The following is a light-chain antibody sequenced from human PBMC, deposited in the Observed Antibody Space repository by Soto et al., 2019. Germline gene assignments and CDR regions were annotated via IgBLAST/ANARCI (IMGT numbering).Light chain of an antibody. J-gene: IGLJ1*01. V-gene: IGLV2-8*01. CDR2: EVN. CDR1: SSDVGGYNY. CDR3: SSYTSSSTYV. Sequence: QSVLTQPPSASGSPGQSITISCTGTSSDVGGYNYVSWYQQHPGKAPKLIIYEVNKRPSGVPDRFSGSKSGNTASLTISGLQAEDEADYYCSSYTSSSTYVFGTGTKVTVL.